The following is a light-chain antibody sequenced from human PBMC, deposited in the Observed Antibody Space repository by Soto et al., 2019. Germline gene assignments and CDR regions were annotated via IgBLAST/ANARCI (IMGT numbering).Light chain of an antibody. CDR2: GAS. CDR3: QQYGSSPPNT. J-gene: IGKJ2*01. CDR1: QSVSSSY. V-gene: IGKV3-20*01. Sequence: EIVLTQSRGTLSLSPGERATLSCRASQSVSSSYLAWYQQRPGQAPRLLIYGASSRATGIPDRFSGSGCGTDFTLTIRRLEPEDFAVYYCQQYGSSPPNTFGQGTKLEIK.